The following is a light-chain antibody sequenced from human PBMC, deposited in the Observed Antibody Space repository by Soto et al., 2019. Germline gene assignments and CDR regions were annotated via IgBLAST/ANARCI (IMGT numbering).Light chain of an antibody. V-gene: IGKV1-27*01. CDR1: QGSSNY. J-gene: IGKJ3*01. Sequence: DIQMTQSPSSLSASVGDRVTITCRASQGSSNYLAWYQQKPGKVPKVLIYTASTLQSGVQSRFSGSGSGTDFTLTISSLQPQDVATYYCHKYNSAPFTFGPGTKVDIK. CDR2: TAS. CDR3: HKYNSAPFT.